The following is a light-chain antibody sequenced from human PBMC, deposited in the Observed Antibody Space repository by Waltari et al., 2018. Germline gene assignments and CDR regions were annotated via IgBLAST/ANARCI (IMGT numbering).Light chain of an antibody. Sequence: QSALTQPPSVSGSPGQSVTISCTGTNSDIANYNRVSWYQQSPGTAPKLIIYDVRNPPSGVSDRVSGSTSGNTASLTISGLQAGDEADYYCSSYTTNTRFFGGGTKVTVL. CDR3: SSYTTNTRF. CDR1: NSDIANYNR. CDR2: DVR. V-gene: IGLV2-18*02. J-gene: IGLJ2*01.